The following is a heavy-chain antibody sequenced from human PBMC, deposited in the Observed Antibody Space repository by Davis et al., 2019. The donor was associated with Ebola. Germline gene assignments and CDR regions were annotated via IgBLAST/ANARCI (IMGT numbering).Heavy chain of an antibody. CDR3: ARDRGRYFDL. CDR2: IYHSGST. Sequence: SETLSLTCAVSGGSISSGGYSWSWIRQPPGKGLEWIGYIYHSGSTNYNPSLKSRVTISIDKSKNQFSLKLSSVTAADTAVYYCARDRGRYFDLWGRGTLVSVSS. J-gene: IGHJ2*01. CDR1: GGSISSGGYS. V-gene: IGHV4-30-2*01.